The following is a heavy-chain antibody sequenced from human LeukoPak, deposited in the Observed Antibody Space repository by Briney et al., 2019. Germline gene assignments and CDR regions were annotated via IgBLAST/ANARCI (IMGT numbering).Heavy chain of an antibody. Sequence: GGSLRLSCAASGFTFDDYGMTWVRQVPGKGLEWVSAISGSGGSTYYADSVKGRFTISRDNSKNTLYLQMNSLRAEDTAVYYCAKGYYYDSSGYSIWSSHGVWYFDLWGRGTLVTVSS. J-gene: IGHJ2*01. CDR3: AKGYYYDSSGYSIWSSHGVWYFDL. V-gene: IGHV3-23*01. CDR2: ISGSGGST. D-gene: IGHD3-22*01. CDR1: GFTFDDYG.